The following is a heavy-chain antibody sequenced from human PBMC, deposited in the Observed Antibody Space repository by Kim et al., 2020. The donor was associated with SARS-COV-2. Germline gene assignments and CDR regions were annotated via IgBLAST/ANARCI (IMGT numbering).Heavy chain of an antibody. CDR2: FEGGADWT. V-gene: IGHV3-23*03. CDR1: GFPFSGYT. J-gene: IGHJ6*02. CDR3: AKGTGYIRESDASYSLDV. D-gene: IGHD3-16*02. Sequence: GGSLRLSCAASGFPFSGYTMNWVRQAPGKGLEWVALFEGGADWTDYADSVKGRFTISRDNSKDMLYLQMNTLRVEDTAVYYCAKGTGYIRESDASYSLDVWGQGTTVIVSS.